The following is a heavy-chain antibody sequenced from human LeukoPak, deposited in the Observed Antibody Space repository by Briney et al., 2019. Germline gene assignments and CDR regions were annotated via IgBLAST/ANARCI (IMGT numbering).Heavy chain of an antibody. D-gene: IGHD6-13*01. J-gene: IGHJ2*01. Sequence: ASVKVSCKASGYTFTGYYMHWVRQAPGQGLEWMGWINPNSGGTNYAQKFQGGVTMTRDTSISTAYMELSRLRSDDTAVYYCARFLPHSSSWYVGATRDLWYFDLWGRGTLVTVSS. V-gene: IGHV1-2*02. CDR1: GYTFTGYY. CDR2: INPNSGGT. CDR3: ARFLPHSSSWYVGATRDLWYFDL.